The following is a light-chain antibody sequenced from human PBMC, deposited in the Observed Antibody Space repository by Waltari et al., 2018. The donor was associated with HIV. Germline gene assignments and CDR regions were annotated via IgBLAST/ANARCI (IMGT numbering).Light chain of an antibody. Sequence: QAGLTQSPSVSKGLRQTATHTCTRTSNNVGNHRPNWLQQHQCHPPKLLSYSNNHRPSGISERFSASRSGNTASLTITGLQPEDEADYFCSAWDRSLSVVVFGGGTTLTVL. J-gene: IGLJ2*01. V-gene: IGLV10-54*04. CDR1: SNNVGNHR. CDR2: SNN. CDR3: SAWDRSLSVVV.